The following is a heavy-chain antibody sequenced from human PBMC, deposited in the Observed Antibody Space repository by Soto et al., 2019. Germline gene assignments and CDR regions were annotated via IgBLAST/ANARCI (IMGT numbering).Heavy chain of an antibody. CDR1: GFSFFNAW. Sequence: ELQLVESGGGLVKPGGSLRLSCVASGFSFFNAWMSWVRQAPGKGLEWVARIRSKTAGGTPEDAAPGKGRFTISRDDSENTLYKQKNSMETEDTAVYYWATGWGGGNAFNPFDIWGQGTVVTVSS. V-gene: IGHV3-15*01. J-gene: IGHJ3*02. CDR3: ATGWGGGNAFNPFDI. CDR2: IRSKTAGGTP. D-gene: IGHD1-1*01.